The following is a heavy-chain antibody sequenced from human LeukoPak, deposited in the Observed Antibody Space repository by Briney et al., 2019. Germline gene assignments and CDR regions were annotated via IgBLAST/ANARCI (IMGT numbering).Heavy chain of an antibody. V-gene: IGHV3-23*01. Sequence: QPGGSLRLSCAASGFTFSSYAMNWVRQATGKGLGWVSTISGGGVSTFYADSVKGRFTISRDNSKNTLYLQMNSLRAEDTAIYYCAKSLSGPYGPPFEYWGQGTLVTVSS. CDR1: GFTFSSYA. CDR3: AKSLSGPYGPPFEY. CDR2: ISGGGVST. D-gene: IGHD4-17*01. J-gene: IGHJ4*02.